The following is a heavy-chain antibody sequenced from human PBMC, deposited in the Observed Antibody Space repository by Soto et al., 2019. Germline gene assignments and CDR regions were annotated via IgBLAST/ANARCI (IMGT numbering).Heavy chain of an antibody. CDR2: IYYSGST. Sequence: SETLSLTCTVSGGSISSYYWSWIRQPPGKGLEWIGYIYYSGSTNYNPSLKSRVTISVDTSKNQFSLKLSSVTAADTAVYYCARGLWGSSDPYYFDYWGQGTLVTVSS. D-gene: IGHD2-2*01. CDR1: GGSISSYY. CDR3: ARGLWGSSDPYYFDY. V-gene: IGHV4-59*01. J-gene: IGHJ4*02.